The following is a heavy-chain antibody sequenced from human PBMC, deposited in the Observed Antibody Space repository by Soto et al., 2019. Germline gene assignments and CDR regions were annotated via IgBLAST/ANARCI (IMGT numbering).Heavy chain of an antibody. CDR3: ARIRLGCRSSRYYVVSFDT. J-gene: IGHJ3*02. V-gene: IGHV4-31*03. Sequence: PSDTLSLTCTVAGGSISRGGYYWSWIRQHPGKGLEWIGYIYYSGSTYYNPSLKSRVTISVDTSKNQFSLKLSSVTAADTAVYYCARIRLGCRSSRYYVVSFDTWCYGTM. CDR1: GGSISRGGYY. D-gene: IGHD3-22*01. CDR2: IYYSGST.